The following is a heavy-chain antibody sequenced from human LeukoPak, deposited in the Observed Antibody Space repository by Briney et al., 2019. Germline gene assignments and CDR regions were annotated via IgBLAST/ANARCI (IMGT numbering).Heavy chain of an antibody. CDR1: GFTFSTYW. CDR2: IKEDGSEK. CDR3: ARADYGDYAYSY. Sequence: TGRSLRLSCAASGFTFSTYWMSWVRQAAGKGLEWVANIKEDGSEKYYVVSVKGRFTISRDNAKNSLYLQMNGLRAEDTAVYCGARADYGDYAYSYWGQGTLVTVSS. D-gene: IGHD4-17*01. V-gene: IGHV3-7*04. J-gene: IGHJ4*02.